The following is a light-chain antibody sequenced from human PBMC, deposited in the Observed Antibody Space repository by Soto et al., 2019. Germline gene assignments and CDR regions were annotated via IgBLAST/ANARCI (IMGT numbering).Light chain of an antibody. CDR2: GAS. CDR1: QSVLYTSNNQNY. CDR3: QQYYLVPFT. J-gene: IGKJ3*01. Sequence: DIVMTQSPDSLGVSLGERATINCKSSQSVLYTSNNQNYLAWYQQKSGQPPKLIIYGASARESGVPARFSGSGSGTDFTLTINGLQAEDVAVYYCQQYYLVPFTFGPGTKVDIK. V-gene: IGKV4-1*01.